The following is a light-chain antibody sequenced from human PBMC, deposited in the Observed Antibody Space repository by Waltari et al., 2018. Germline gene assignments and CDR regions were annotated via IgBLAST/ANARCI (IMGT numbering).Light chain of an antibody. CDR3: QNHERLPAT. CDR2: AAS. J-gene: IGKJ1*01. CDR1: QSIGKY. V-gene: IGKV3-20*01. Sequence: VLTQSPGTLSLSPGERATLSCRASQSIGKYLVWDQQRPGQAPRLLIYAASTRATGIPDRFSGSGYGTDFSLTISRLEPEDFAVYYCQNHERLPATFGQGTKVEIK.